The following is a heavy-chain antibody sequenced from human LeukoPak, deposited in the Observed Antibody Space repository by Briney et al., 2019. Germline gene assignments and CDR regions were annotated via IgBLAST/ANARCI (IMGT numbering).Heavy chain of an antibody. J-gene: IGHJ5*02. CDR1: GYTFTGYY. Sequence: ASVKVSCKASGYTFTGYYMHWVRQAPGQGLEWMGWINPNSGGTNYAQKFQGRVTMTRDTSISTAYMELSRLRSDDTAVYYCASADMVVVPAVRRFDPWGQGTLVTVSS. D-gene: IGHD2-2*01. CDR2: INPNSGGT. V-gene: IGHV1-2*02. CDR3: ASADMVVVPAVRRFDP.